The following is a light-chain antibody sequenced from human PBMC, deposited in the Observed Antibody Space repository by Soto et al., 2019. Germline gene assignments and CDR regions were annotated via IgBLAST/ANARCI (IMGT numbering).Light chain of an antibody. CDR2: ENN. CDR3: AKWDNSLSAVV. J-gene: IGLJ2*01. Sequence: QSVLTQPPSVSAAPGQKVTISCSGSSSNIGNNYVSWYQQLPGTAPKLLIYENNKRPSGIPDRFSGSKSGTSATLGITGLQTGDYVDYSSAKWDNSLSAVVFRGGNNVPVL. CDR1: SSNIGNNY. V-gene: IGLV1-51*02.